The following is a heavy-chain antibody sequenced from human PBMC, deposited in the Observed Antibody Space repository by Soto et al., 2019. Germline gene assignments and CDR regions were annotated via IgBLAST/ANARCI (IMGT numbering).Heavy chain of an antibody. V-gene: IGHV4-34*01. CDR2: INHSGST. CDR3: ARGRRSSWAYYYYYMDV. D-gene: IGHD6-13*01. J-gene: IGHJ6*03. CDR1: GGSFGGYY. Sequence: SETLSLTCAVYGGSFGGYYWSWIRQPPGKGLEWIGEINHSGSTNYNPSLKSRVTISVDASKNQFSLKLSSVTAADTAVYYCARGRRSSWAYYYYYMDVWGKGTTVTVSS.